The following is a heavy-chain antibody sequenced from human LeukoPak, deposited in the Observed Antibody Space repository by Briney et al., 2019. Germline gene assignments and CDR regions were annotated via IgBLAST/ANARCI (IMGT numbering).Heavy chain of an antibody. J-gene: IGHJ3*02. CDR2: IYYSGST. V-gene: IGHV4-59*01. CDR1: GDSINTYY. CDR3: ASQGGYSYGFIAFDI. Sequence: SSETLSLTCSVSGDSINTYYWSWIRQPAGKGLEWVGSIYYSGSTYYNPSLKSRVTISVDTSKNQFSLKLSSVTAADTAVYYCASQGGYSYGFIAFDIWGQGTMVTVSS. D-gene: IGHD5-18*01.